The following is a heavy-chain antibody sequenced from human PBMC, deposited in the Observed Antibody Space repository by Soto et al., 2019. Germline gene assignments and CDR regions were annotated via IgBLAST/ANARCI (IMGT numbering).Heavy chain of an antibody. CDR2: ISSSSSYI. D-gene: IGHD3-22*01. V-gene: IGHV3-21*01. CDR1: GFTFSSYS. J-gene: IGHJ4*01. Sequence: AGGSLRLSCAASGFTFSSYSMNWVRQAPGKGLEWVSSISSSSSYIYYADSVKGRFTISRDNAKNSLYLQMNSLRAEDTAVYYCARGRSYYYDSSGSYFDYWGHGTLVTVPS. CDR3: ARGRSYYYDSSGSYFDY.